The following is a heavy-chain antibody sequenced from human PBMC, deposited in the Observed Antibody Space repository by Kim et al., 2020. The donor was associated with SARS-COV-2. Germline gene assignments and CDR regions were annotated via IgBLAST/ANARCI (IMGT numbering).Heavy chain of an antibody. J-gene: IGHJ6*03. V-gene: IGHV3-30*02. CDR3: AKVTTDYHYYYYMDV. D-gene: IGHD1-1*01. Sequence: YVKGRFTISRDNSKNALYLQMNSLRAEDTAVYYCAKVTTDYHYYYYMDVWGKGTTVTVSS.